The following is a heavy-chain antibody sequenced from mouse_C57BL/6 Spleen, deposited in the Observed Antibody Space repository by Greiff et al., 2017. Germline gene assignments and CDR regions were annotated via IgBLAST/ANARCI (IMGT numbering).Heavy chain of an antibody. CDR3: ARSYDGYYGAMDY. CDR2: IDIGNGYT. Sequence: VQLQQSGAELVRPGSSVKMSCKTSGYTFTSYGINWVKQRPGQGLEWIGYIDIGNGYTEYNAKFKGKATLTSDTSSITAYVQLSSLTSEDSAIYYCARSYDGYYGAMDYWGQGTSVTVSS. V-gene: IGHV1-58*01. J-gene: IGHJ4*01. CDR1: GYTFTSYG. D-gene: IGHD2-3*01.